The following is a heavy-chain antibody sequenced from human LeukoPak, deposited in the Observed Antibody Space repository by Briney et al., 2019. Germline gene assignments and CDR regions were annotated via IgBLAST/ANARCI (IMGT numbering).Heavy chain of an antibody. V-gene: IGHV1-69*13. Sequence: ASVKVSCKASGGTFSSYAISWVRQAPGQGLEWIGGIISIFGTANYAQKFQGRVTITADESTSTAYMELSSLRSEDTAVYYCARERTICWFDPWGQGTLVTVSS. CDR3: ARERTICWFDP. J-gene: IGHJ5*02. CDR1: GGTFSSYA. D-gene: IGHD1-14*01. CDR2: IISIFGTA.